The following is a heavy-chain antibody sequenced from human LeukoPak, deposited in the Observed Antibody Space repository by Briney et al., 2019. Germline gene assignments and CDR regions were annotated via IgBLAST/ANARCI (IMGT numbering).Heavy chain of an antibody. CDR3: AKERRRYQSRGAFEI. Sequence: SETLSLTCAVYGGSFSGCCWSWIRQPPGKGLEWIGEINHSGSTNYNPSLKSRVTISVDTSKNQFSLKLSSVTAAGTAVYYCAKERRRYQSRGAFEIWGQGTTVTVSA. J-gene: IGHJ3*02. CDR2: INHSGST. V-gene: IGHV4-34*01. CDR1: GGSFSGCC. D-gene: IGHD2-15*01.